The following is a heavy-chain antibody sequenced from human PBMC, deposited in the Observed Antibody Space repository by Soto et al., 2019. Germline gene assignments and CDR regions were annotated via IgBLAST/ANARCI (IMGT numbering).Heavy chain of an antibody. V-gene: IGHV1-18*01. Sequence: GASVKVSFKASCYTLTRYGISLVRHAPGQGLEWMGWISAYNGNTNYAQKLQGRVTMTTDTSTSTAYMELRSLRSDDTAVYYCARSLGGSPAANLDYWGQGTLVTVSS. CDR2: ISAYNGNT. CDR3: ARSLGGSPAANLDY. J-gene: IGHJ4*02. D-gene: IGHD2-2*01. CDR1: CYTLTRYG.